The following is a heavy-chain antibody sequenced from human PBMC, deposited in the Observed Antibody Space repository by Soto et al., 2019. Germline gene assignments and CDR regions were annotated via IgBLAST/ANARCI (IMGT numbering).Heavy chain of an antibody. D-gene: IGHD2-2*01. V-gene: IGHV3-23*01. CDR1: GFTFSSYA. CDR2: ISGSGGST. J-gene: IGHJ4*02. CDR3: AKETFGDIVVVPAAMQYTYFDY. Sequence: GGSLRLSCAASGFTFSSYAMSWVRQAPGKGLEWVSAISGSGGSTYYADSVKGRFTISRDNSKNTLYLQMNSLRAEDTAVYYCAKETFGDIVVVPAAMQYTYFDYWGQGTLVTVSS.